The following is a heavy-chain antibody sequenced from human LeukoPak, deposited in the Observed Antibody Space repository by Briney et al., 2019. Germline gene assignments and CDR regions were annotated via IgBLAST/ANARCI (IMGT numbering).Heavy chain of an antibody. CDR3: ARGGGAATGY. CDR2: INHSGST. D-gene: IGHD6-25*01. J-gene: IGHJ4*02. Sequence: PSETLSLTCTVSGGSISSHYWSWIRQPPGKGLEWIGEINHSGSTNYNPSLKSRVTISVDTSKNQFSLKLSSVTAADTAVYYCARGGGAATGYWGQGTLVTVFS. V-gene: IGHV4-34*01. CDR1: GGSISSHY.